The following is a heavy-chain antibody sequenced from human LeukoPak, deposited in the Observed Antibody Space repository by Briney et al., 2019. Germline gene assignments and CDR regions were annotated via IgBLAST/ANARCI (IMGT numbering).Heavy chain of an antibody. CDR2: ISYIGST. J-gene: IGHJ3*02. D-gene: IGHD4-17*01. Sequence: SETLSLTCAVSDDSFSSHYWTWIRQPPGEGLEWIGYISYIGSTNYNPSLKSRVTISIDTSKNQFSLKLSSVTATDTAVYYCARDLVTVTKGFDIWGQGTMVSVSS. CDR1: DDSFSSHY. CDR3: ARDLVTVTKGFDI. V-gene: IGHV4-59*11.